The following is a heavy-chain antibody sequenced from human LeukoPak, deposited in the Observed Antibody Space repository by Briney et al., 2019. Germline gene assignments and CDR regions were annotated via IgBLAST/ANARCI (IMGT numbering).Heavy chain of an antibody. Sequence: ASVKVSCKASGYTFSTYGITWVRQAPGQGLEWMGWINPNSGGTNYAQKFQGRVTMTRDTSISTAYMELSRLRSDDTAVYYCARVYDSSGYYSTTFDYWGQGTLVTVSS. D-gene: IGHD3-22*01. CDR2: INPNSGGT. V-gene: IGHV1-2*02. J-gene: IGHJ4*02. CDR3: ARVYDSSGYYSTTFDY. CDR1: GYTFSTYG.